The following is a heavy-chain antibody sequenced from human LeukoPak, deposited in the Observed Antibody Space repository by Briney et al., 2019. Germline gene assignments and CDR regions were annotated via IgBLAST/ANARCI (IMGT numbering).Heavy chain of an antibody. CDR1: GFTVSSNY. J-gene: IGHJ4*02. CDR2: IYSGGST. CDR3: ARDPGDCSGGSCYGDY. Sequence: GGSLRLSCAASGFTVSSNYMSWVRQAPGKGLEWVSVIYSGGSTYYADSVKGRFTISRDNSKNALYLQMNSLRAEDTAVYYCARDPGDCSGGSCYGDYWGQGTLVTVSS. D-gene: IGHD2-15*01. V-gene: IGHV3-53*01.